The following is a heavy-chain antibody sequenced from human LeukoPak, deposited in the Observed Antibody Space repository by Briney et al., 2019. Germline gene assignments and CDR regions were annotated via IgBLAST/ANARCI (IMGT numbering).Heavy chain of an antibody. V-gene: IGHV3-21*01. CDR2: ISSSSSYR. J-gene: IGHJ4*02. CDR3: ARDPNYYGDSGPFDS. D-gene: IGHD4-17*01. CDR1: GFIFSTYN. Sequence: PGGSLRLSCAASGFIFSTYNMNWVRQAPGKGLEWVSSISSSSSYRFYADSVKGRSTISRDNAKNSLYLQMNSLRAEDTAIYYCARDPNYYGDSGPFDSWGQGTLVTVSS.